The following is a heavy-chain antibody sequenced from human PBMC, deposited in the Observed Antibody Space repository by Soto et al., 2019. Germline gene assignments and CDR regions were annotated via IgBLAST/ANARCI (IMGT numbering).Heavy chain of an antibody. V-gene: IGHV4-59*08. J-gene: IGHJ6*02. D-gene: IGHD3-10*01. CDR2: IQYSGYS. Sequence: QVQLQESGPGLVKPSETLSLTCTVSGGSITNYYCILFRQPPGKGLEWIGYIQYSGYSAYNLSLKRRVTMSIDTSNTHFALMLASVTAADTAGYYCARHGFGTLHGLVDVWGQGTTVIVSS. CDR3: ARHGFGTLHGLVDV. CDR1: GGSITNYY.